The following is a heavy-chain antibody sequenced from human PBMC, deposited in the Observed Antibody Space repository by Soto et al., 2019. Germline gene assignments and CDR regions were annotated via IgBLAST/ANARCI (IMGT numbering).Heavy chain of an antibody. CDR3: ARHLYGSGERFDP. CDR2: IYYSGSI. Sequence: SGPTLVNPTQTLTLTCTFSGFSLSTSGVGVGWIRQPPGKGLEWIGYIYYSGSINYNPSLKSRVTISVDTSKNQFSLKLSSVTAADTAVYYCARHLYGSGERFDPWGQGTLVTVSS. J-gene: IGHJ5*02. V-gene: IGHV4-61*05. CDR1: GFSLSTSGVG. D-gene: IGHD3-10*01.